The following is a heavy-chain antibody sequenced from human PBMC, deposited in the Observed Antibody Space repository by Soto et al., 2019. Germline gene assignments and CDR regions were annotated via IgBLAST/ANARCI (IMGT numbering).Heavy chain of an antibody. V-gene: IGHV4-34*01. CDR3: ARGWNNCSSTSCSRGEFDY. D-gene: IGHD2-2*01. Sequence: SETLSLTCAFYGGSFSGYYWSWIRQPPGKGLEWIGEINHSGSTNYNPSLKSRVTISVDTSKNQFSLKLSSVTAADTAVYYCARGWNNCSSTSCSRGEFDYWGQGTLVTVSS. J-gene: IGHJ4*02. CDR1: GGSFSGYY. CDR2: INHSGST.